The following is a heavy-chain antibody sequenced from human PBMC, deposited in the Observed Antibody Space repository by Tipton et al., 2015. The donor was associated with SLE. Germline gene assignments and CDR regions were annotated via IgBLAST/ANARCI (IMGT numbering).Heavy chain of an antibody. CDR2: INDDGT. V-gene: IGHV3-74*01. CDR1: GFTFSTYA. Sequence: SLRLSCTASGFTFSTYAMSWVRQAPEKGLEWVSHINDDGTTYADSVKGRFTISRDNANTLYLQMNSLRAEDTAVYYCAREVVEPAAISDSYGMDVWGQGTTVTVSS. CDR3: AREVVEPAAISDSYGMDV. J-gene: IGHJ6*02. D-gene: IGHD2-2*02.